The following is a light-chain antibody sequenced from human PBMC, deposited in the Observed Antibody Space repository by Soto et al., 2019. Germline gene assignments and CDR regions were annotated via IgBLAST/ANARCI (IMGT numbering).Light chain of an antibody. CDR1: QGISNY. CDR3: QKYDGAPLT. V-gene: IGKV1-27*01. Sequence: DIQMTQSPSSLSASVGDRVTITCRASQGISNYLAWYQQKPGKVPKLLIYAASTLQLGVPSRFSGSASGTDFTLTISSLQAEDVATYYCQKYDGAPLTFGGGTKVEIK. J-gene: IGKJ4*01. CDR2: AAS.